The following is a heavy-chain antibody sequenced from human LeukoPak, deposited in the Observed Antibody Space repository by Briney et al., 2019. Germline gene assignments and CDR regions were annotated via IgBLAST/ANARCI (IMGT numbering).Heavy chain of an antibody. V-gene: IGHV3-7*01. J-gene: IGHJ5*02. Sequence: GGSLRLSCAASGFTFSSYGMSWVRQAQGKGLEWVANITKDGREKYYVDSVKGRFTISRDNAKNSLYLQMNSLRAEDTAVYYCARGGSGSYYSQHDNWFDPWGQGTLVTVSS. CDR2: ITKDGREK. D-gene: IGHD3-10*01. CDR1: GFTFSSYG. CDR3: ARGGSGSYYSQHDNWFDP.